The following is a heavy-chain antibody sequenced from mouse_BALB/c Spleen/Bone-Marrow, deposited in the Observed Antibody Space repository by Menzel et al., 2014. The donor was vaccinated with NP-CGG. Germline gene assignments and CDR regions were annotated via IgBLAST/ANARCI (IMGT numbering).Heavy chain of an antibody. CDR2: IRNKANGYTT. CDR3: ARDDYYAMDY. CDR1: GFTFTDYY. Sequence: EVKLVESGGGLVQPGGSLRLSCATSGFTFTDYYMSWVRQPPGKALEWLGFIRNKANGYTTEYSAPVKGRFTISRGNSQSILYLQMNTLRAEDSATYYCARDDYYAMDYWGQGTSVTVSS. J-gene: IGHJ4*01. V-gene: IGHV7-3*02.